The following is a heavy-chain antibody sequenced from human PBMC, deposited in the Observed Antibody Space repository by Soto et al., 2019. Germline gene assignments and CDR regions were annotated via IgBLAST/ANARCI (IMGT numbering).Heavy chain of an antibody. CDR2: IYPSDSDT. V-gene: IGHV5-51*01. CDR1: GYNFTGYW. D-gene: IGHD3-3*01. CDR3: ARGGVSTRTFDY. Sequence: GESLKISCQGSGYNFTGYWIAWVRQMPGKGLELMGIIYPSDSDTRYRPSFQGQVTISADKSISSAYLQWSSLRASDTAMYYCARGGVSTRTFDYWGQGTPVTVSS. J-gene: IGHJ4*02.